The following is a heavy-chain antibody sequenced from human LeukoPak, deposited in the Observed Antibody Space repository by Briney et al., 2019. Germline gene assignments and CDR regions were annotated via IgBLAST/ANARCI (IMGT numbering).Heavy chain of an antibody. CDR3: AKEGYCSGGSCYLSMDV. D-gene: IGHD2-15*01. J-gene: IGHJ6*02. V-gene: IGHV3-30*02. CDR1: GFTFSSYG. Sequence: GGSLRLSCAASGFTFSSYGMHWVRQAPGKGLEWVAFIRYDGSNKYYADSVKGRFTISRDNSKNTLYLQMNSLRAEDTAVYYCAKEGYCSGGSCYLSMDVWGQGTTVTVSS. CDR2: IRYDGSNK.